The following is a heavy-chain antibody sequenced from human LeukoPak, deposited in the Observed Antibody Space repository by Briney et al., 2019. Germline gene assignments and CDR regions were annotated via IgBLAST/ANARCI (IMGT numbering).Heavy chain of an antibody. Sequence: GRSLRLSCAASGFTFSSYGMHWVRQAPGKGLEWVAVIWYDGSNKYYADSVKGRFTISRDNSKNTLYLQMNSLRAEDTAVYYCAREDIVVVPAAYYYGMDVWGQGTTVTVSS. CDR2: IWYDGSNK. J-gene: IGHJ6*02. V-gene: IGHV3-33*01. D-gene: IGHD2-2*01. CDR1: GFTFSSYG. CDR3: AREDIVVVPAAYYYGMDV.